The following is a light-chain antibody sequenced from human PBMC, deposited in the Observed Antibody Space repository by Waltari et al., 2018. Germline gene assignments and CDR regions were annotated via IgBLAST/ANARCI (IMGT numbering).Light chain of an antibody. J-gene: IGLJ1*01. CDR3: CSYVGLGTYV. CDR1: SSDAGNYNL. Sequence: QSGLAQPASASGSPGQSITITCTGTSSDAGNYNLVPWYPQRPGKAPRLLIYEVTKRAPGTSDRFSASKSGNTASLSISGLQAQEDEADYYCCSYVGLGTYVFGTGTKVTVL. V-gene: IGLV2-23*02. CDR2: EVT.